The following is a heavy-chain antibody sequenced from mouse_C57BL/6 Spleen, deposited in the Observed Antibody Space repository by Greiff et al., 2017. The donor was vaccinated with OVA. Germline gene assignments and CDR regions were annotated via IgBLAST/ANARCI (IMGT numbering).Heavy chain of an antibody. CDR3: TRWITTVVATERTWFAY. V-gene: IGHV1-42*01. CDR1: GYSFTGYY. CDR2: INPSTGGT. Sequence: VQLQQSGPELVKPGASVKISCKASGYSFTGYYMNWVKQSPEKSLEWIGEINPSTGGTTYNQKFKGKAILTADKSSSTAYMELRSLTSEDSAVYYCTRWITTVVATERTWFAYWGQGTLVTVSA. D-gene: IGHD1-1*01. J-gene: IGHJ3*01.